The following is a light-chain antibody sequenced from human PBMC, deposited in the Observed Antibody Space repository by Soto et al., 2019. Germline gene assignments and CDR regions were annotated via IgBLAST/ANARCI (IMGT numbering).Light chain of an antibody. CDR1: SSDVGGYNY. J-gene: IGLJ2*01. V-gene: IGLV2-14*03. CDR2: DVN. Sequence: SALSQPASMSGSPGQSITISCTGTSSDVGGYNYVSWYRQYPGKAPKLIIYDVNNRPSEVSNRFSGSKSGNTASLSISGLQAEDEADYYCSSHSSSSTLVVFGGGTKLTVL. CDR3: SSHSSSSTLVV.